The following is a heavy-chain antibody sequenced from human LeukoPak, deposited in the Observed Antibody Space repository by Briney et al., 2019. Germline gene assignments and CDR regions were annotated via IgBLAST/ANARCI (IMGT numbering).Heavy chain of an antibody. CDR2: VSSGGSTI. CDR1: GFTFSSYW. J-gene: IGHJ6*03. CDR3: ARGFYYMDV. V-gene: IGHV3-48*04. Sequence: GGSLRLSCAASGFTFSSYWMSWVRQAPGKGLEWVLYVSSGGSTIYYADSVKGRFTISRDNAKDSLYLQMNSLRVEDTAVYYCARGFYYMDVWGKGTTVTVFS.